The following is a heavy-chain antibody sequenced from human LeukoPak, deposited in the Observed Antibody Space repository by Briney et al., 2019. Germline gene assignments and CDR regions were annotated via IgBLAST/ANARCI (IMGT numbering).Heavy chain of an antibody. CDR3: VKDLGSAITSALALDV. V-gene: IGHV3-53*01. CDR2: IYSGGNT. D-gene: IGHD2-15*01. Sequence: GGSLRLSCAASGFTVSSNYMNWVRQAPGKGLEWVSVIYSGGNTNYADSVKGRFTISRDNRKNLLHLQMNSLRPDDSAVYYCVKDLGSAITSALALDVWGQGTTVTVSS. CDR1: GFTVSSNY. J-gene: IGHJ6*02.